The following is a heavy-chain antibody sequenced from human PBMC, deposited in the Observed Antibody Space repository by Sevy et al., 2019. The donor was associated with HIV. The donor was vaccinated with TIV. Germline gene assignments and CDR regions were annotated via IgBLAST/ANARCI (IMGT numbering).Heavy chain of an antibody. CDR3: AKDQLYDTSFFDY. CDR2: ISGSVGST. Sequence: GGSLRLSCAASEFTFSIYAMSWVRQAPGKGLDWVSGISGSVGSTYYADSVKGRFTISRDNSKNTLYLQMNSLRAEDTAVYYCAKDQLYDTSFFDYWGQGTLVTVSS. J-gene: IGHJ4*02. V-gene: IGHV3-23*01. CDR1: EFTFSIYA. D-gene: IGHD3-22*01.